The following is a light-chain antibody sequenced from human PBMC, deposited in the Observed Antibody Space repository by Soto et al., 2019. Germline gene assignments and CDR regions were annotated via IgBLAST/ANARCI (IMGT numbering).Light chain of an antibody. CDR1: SNDVGHSSF. V-gene: IGLV2-8*01. CDR2: EVS. Sequence: QSVLTQPPSASGSPGQSVTISCTGNSNDVGHSSFISWYQQHPGQGPKLIIYEVSTRPSGVPDRFSGSKSGNTASLSVSGLQDEDEADYFCNAQADNGKHVFGTGTKVTVL. J-gene: IGLJ1*01. CDR3: NAQADNGKHV.